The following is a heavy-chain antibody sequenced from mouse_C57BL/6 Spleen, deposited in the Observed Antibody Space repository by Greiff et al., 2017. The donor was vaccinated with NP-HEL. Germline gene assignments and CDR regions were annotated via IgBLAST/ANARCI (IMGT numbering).Heavy chain of an antibody. D-gene: IGHD3-2*02. Sequence: VQLQESGAELVRPGASVTLSCKASGYTFTDYEMHWVKQTPVHGLEWIGAIDPETGGTAYNQKFKGKAILTADKSSSTAYMELRSLTSEDSAVYYCTRLVDSSGYIFAYWGQGTLVTVSA. J-gene: IGHJ3*01. CDR1: GYTFTDYE. V-gene: IGHV1-15*01. CDR2: IDPETGGT. CDR3: TRLVDSSGYIFAY.